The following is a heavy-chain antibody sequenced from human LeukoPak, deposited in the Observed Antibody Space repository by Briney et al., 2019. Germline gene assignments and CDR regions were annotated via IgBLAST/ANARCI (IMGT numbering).Heavy chain of an antibody. CDR1: GFTFSSHE. Sequence: GGSLRLSCAASGFTFSSHEMNWVRQAPGKGLEWVSYISSNGATIYYADSVKGRFTISRDNAKSSLYLQMNSLRVEDTAVYYCVRGTRSNSFWGQGTQVTVSS. V-gene: IGHV3-48*03. CDR3: VRGTRSNSF. J-gene: IGHJ4*02. D-gene: IGHD6-6*01. CDR2: ISSNGATI.